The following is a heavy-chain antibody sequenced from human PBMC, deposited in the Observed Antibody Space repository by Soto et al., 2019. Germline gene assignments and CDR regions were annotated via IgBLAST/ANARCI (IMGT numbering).Heavy chain of an antibody. D-gene: IGHD1-26*01. CDR3: ARDANGSGAFDI. CDR1: GGTFSSYA. J-gene: IGHJ3*02. CDR2: IIPIFGTA. V-gene: IGHV1-69*13. Sequence: SVKVSCKASGGTFSSYAISWLRQAPGQGLEWMGGIIPIFGTANYAQKFQGRVTITADESTSTAYMELSSLRSEDTAVYYCARDANGSGAFDIWGQGTMVTVSS.